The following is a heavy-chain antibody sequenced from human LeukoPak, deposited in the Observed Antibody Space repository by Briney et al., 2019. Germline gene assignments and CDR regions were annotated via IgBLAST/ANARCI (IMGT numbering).Heavy chain of an antibody. CDR1: GGTFSSYA. J-gene: IGHJ4*02. Sequence: GSSVKVSCKASGGTFSSYAISWVRQAPGQGLEWMGWINPNSGGTNYAQKFQGRVTMTRDTSISTAYMELSRLRSDDTAVYYCARVPWWELKYFDYWGQGTLVTVSS. CDR3: ARVPWWELKYFDY. D-gene: IGHD1-26*01. V-gene: IGHV1-2*02. CDR2: INPNSGGT.